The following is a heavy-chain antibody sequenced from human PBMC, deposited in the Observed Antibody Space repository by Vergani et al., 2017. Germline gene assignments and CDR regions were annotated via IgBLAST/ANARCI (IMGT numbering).Heavy chain of an antibody. J-gene: IGHJ6*02. V-gene: IGHV3-15*07. CDR3: TTDPRYCYGSSCYGLRNKQYYGRDG. CDR1: GFSFRNAW. CDR2: IKSTFDRGAP. D-gene: IGHD5-18*01. Sequence: VQLVVSGGGIVKPGGSLRLSCVASGFSFRNAWMNWVSRTPGTGLEWVGRIKSTFDRGAPDYAAAVIGRFTISRDDSKNTLFLQLNDLKTEDLGVHYCTTDPRYCYGSSCYGLRNKQYYGRDGCGQGTTFTVS.